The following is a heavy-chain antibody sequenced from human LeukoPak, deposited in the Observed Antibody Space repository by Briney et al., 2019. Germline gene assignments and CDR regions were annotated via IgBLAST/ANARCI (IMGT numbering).Heavy chain of an antibody. CDR3: VSAPSYRLTYYFDY. Sequence: GGSLRLSCAASGFTFSSYAMSWVRQAPGKGLEWVSAISGSGGSTYYADSVKGRFTISRDNSKNTLYLQMNSLGAEDTAVYYCVSAPSYRLTYYFDYWGQGTLVTVSP. J-gene: IGHJ4*02. CDR1: GFTFSSYA. CDR2: ISGSGGST. D-gene: IGHD3-16*02. V-gene: IGHV3-23*01.